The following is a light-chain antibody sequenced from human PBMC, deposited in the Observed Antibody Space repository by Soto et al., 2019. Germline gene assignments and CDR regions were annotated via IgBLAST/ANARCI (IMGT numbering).Light chain of an antibody. CDR3: MQGTHWPIT. V-gene: IGKV2-30*01. CDR1: QSLVYSDGNAY. J-gene: IGKJ5*01. CDR2: KVS. Sequence: DVVMTQSPLSLPVTLGQPASISCRSSQSLVYSDGNAYLIWSHQRPGQSPRRLIFKVSNRDSGVPARFSGSGSGTDFALKISRVEAEDVGVYYCMQGTHWPITFGQGTRLEIK.